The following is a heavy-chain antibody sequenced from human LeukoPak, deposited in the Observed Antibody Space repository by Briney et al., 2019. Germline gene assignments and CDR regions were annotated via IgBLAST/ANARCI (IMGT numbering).Heavy chain of an antibody. CDR3: ARGRDGYND. CDR1: GGSISSYY. D-gene: IGHD5-24*01. Sequence: SETLSLTCTVSGGSISSYYWSWIRQPPGKGLEWIGYIYSGSTNYNPSLKSRVTMSVDTSKNQLPLKLTSVTAADTAVYYCARGRDGYNDWGQGTLVTVSS. CDR2: IYSGST. J-gene: IGHJ4*02. V-gene: IGHV4-59*08.